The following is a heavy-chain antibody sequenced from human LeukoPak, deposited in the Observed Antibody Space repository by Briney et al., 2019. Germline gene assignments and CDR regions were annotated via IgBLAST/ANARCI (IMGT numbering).Heavy chain of an antibody. CDR1: GFDFHDYM. J-gene: IGHJ5*02. V-gene: IGHV3-9*01. Sequence: GGSLRLSCAASGFDFHDYMMHWVRQPPGKGLEWVSEISWNGDTIGYADSVKGRFIISRDNARRSLYLQMNSLRPEDTAFYYCSSTFGSGSYLHSWGQGTLVTVSS. CDR2: ISWNGDTI. CDR3: SSTFGSGSYLHS. D-gene: IGHD3-10*01.